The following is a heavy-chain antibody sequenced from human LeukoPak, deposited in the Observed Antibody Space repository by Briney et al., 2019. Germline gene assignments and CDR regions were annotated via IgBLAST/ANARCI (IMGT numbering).Heavy chain of an antibody. D-gene: IGHD1-26*01. CDR2: TSRRGGST. Sequence: PGGSLRLSCAASGFTFSTYAMTWFRQAPGKWLQRAPATSRRGGSTYHADSVKGRFTLSRANSKNTLYLQLNSLSADATAVYYCAKAVGATTMDSDSWGQGTLVTVSS. CDR1: GFTFSTYA. J-gene: IGHJ4*02. V-gene: IGHV3-23*01. CDR3: AKAVGATTMDSDS.